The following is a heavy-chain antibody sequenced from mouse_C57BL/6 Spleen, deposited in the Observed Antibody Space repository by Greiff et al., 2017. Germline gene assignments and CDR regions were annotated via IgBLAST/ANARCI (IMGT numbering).Heavy chain of an antibody. CDR1: GYAFSSSW. CDR3: ARENYYGSSYGFDY. Sequence: VQLQQSGPELVKPGASVKISCKASGYAFSSSWMNWVKQRPGKGLEWIGRIYPGDGDTNYNGKFKGKATLTADKSSSTAYMQLSSLTSEDSAVYFCARENYYGSSYGFDYWGQGTTLTVSS. CDR2: IYPGDGDT. D-gene: IGHD1-1*01. J-gene: IGHJ2*01. V-gene: IGHV1-82*01.